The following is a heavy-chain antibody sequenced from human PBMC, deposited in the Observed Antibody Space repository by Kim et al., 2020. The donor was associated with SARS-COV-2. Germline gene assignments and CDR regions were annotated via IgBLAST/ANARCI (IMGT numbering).Heavy chain of an antibody. Sequence: PSLKGRVTISVDTSKNQFSLKLSSVTAADTAVYYCARQSCSSTSCYSFDYWGQGTLVTVSS. V-gene: IGHV4-59*08. J-gene: IGHJ4*02. D-gene: IGHD2-2*02. CDR3: ARQSCSSTSCYSFDY.